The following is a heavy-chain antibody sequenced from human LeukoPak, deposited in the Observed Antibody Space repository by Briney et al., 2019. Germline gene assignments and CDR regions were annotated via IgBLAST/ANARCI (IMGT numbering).Heavy chain of an antibody. Sequence: GGSLRLSCAASGFTFDDYAMHWVRRAPGKGLEWVSGISWNSGSIGYADSVKGRFTISRDNAKNSLYLQMNSLRAEDMALYYCAKASAAADNYFDYWGQGTLVTVSS. CDR3: AKASAAADNYFDY. D-gene: IGHD6-13*01. J-gene: IGHJ4*02. CDR1: GFTFDDYA. V-gene: IGHV3-9*03. CDR2: ISWNSGSI.